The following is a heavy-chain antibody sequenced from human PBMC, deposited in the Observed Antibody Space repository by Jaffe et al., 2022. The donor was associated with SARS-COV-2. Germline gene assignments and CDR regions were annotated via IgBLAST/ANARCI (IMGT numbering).Heavy chain of an antibody. CDR2: IKEDGSEK. V-gene: IGHV3-7*03. CDR1: GFAYSSYW. Sequence: EVQLVESGGGLVQPGGSLRLSCAASGFAYSSYWVNWVRQAPGKGLEWVANIKEDGSEKHYVDSVKGRFTISRDNAKNSLYLQMNSLRAEDTAVYYCARDRGAHRTFDHWGQGTLVTVSS. D-gene: IGHD3-10*01. J-gene: IGHJ4*02. CDR3: ARDRGAHRTFDH.